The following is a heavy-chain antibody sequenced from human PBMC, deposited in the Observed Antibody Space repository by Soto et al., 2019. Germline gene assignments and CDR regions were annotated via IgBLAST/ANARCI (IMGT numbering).Heavy chain of an antibody. CDR3: ARGATTVIYYRMDV. V-gene: IGHV1-2*02. CDR1: GYTFTGYY. Sequence: ASVKVSCKASGYTFTGYYMHWVRQAPGQGLEWMGWINPNSGGTNYAQKFQGRVTMTRDTSISTAYMELSRLRSDDTAVYYCARGATTVIYYRMDVWGQGTTVTVSS. D-gene: IGHD4-4*01. J-gene: IGHJ6*02. CDR2: INPNSGGT.